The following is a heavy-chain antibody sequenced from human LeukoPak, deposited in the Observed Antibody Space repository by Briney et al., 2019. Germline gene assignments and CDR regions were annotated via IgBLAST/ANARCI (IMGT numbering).Heavy chain of an antibody. CDR1: GGSISSSNW. Sequence: SETLSLTCAVSGGSISSSNWWSWVRQPPGKGLEWIGEIYHSGSTNYNPSLKSRVTISVDKSKNQFSLQLSSVTAADTAVYYCARATELVGYYGMDVWGKGTTVTVSS. V-gene: IGHV4-4*02. CDR2: IYHSGST. D-gene: IGHD6-13*01. CDR3: ARATELVGYYGMDV. J-gene: IGHJ6*04.